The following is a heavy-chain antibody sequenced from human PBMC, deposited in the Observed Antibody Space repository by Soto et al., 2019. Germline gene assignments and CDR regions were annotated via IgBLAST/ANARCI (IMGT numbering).Heavy chain of an antibody. V-gene: IGHV4-34*01. CDR2: VNHSGSP. D-gene: IGHD4-17*01. J-gene: IGHJ4*02. Sequence: SETLSLTCAVYGGSFKNYYWSWIRQPPGRGLEWIGEVNHSGSPNYNPPLKSRVTISLDTSKNHFSLRLTSVTAADTAVYYCARARSTPVTTDWGQGTLVTVSS. CDR1: GGSFKNYY. CDR3: ARARSTPVTTD.